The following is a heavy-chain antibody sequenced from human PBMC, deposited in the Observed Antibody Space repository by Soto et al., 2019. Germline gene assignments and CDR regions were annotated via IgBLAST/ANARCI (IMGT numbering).Heavy chain of an antibody. Sequence: PGGSLRLSCTTSGFTFTDAWMTWVRQFPGKGLEWVGRIKSKTDGGTTDYAAPVRGRFTISRDDSKTTVHLQMNSLKTEDTAVYYCITDDHSGSNIFGLHWDDAFDIWGQGTMVTVSS. CDR3: ITDDHSGSNIFGLHWDDAFDI. D-gene: IGHD1-26*01. CDR2: IKSKTDGGTT. V-gene: IGHV3-15*01. J-gene: IGHJ3*02. CDR1: GFTFTDAW.